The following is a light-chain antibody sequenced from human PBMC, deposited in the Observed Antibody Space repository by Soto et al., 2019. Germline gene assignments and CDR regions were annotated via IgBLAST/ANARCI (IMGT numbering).Light chain of an antibody. J-gene: IGKJ1*01. CDR1: QSISSY. CDR3: QQSYSTPRT. CDR2: AAS. V-gene: IGKV1-39*01. Sequence: DIHMTQSPSSLSASVGGGVTITCRASQSISSYLNWYQQKPGKAPKLLIYAASSLQSGVPSRFSGSGSGTDFTLTISSLQPEDFATYYCQQSYSTPRTFGQGTKVDIK.